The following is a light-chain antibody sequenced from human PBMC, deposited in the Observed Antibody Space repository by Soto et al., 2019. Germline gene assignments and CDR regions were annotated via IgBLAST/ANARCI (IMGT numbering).Light chain of an antibody. J-gene: IGKJ1*01. CDR1: QSVGGD. CDR2: GAS. CDR3: QQYYSFPRT. Sequence: EGVMTQSPATLSLSPGERATLSCRARQSVGGDVAWYQQKPGQAPRLLIFGASTRPAGIPARFSGSGSATEFTLTISSLQSEDFATYYCQQYYSFPRTFGQGTKVDIK. V-gene: IGKV3-15*01.